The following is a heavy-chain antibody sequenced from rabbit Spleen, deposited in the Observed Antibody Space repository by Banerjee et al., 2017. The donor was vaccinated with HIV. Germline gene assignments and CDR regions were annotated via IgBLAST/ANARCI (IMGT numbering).Heavy chain of an antibody. Sequence: QEQLVESGGGLVKPEGSLTLTCKASGFSFSDRDVMCWVRQAPGKGLEWIGYIYSTIDYTYYATWAKGRFTISRTSSTTVTLQMTSLTAAGTATYFCARDLTSVIGWNFNLWGPGTLVTVS. J-gene: IGHJ4*01. V-gene: IGHV1S45*01. CDR2: IYSTIDYT. D-gene: IGHD1-1*01. CDR1: GFSFSDRDV. CDR3: ARDLTSVIGWNFNL.